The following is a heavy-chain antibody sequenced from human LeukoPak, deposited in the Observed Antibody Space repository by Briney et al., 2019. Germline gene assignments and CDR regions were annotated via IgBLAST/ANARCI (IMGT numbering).Heavy chain of an antibody. CDR3: TRDGRAGVVRLS. CDR2: ISSSGSTI. V-gene: IGHV3-48*03. Sequence: PGGSLRLSCAASGFTFSSYEMNWVRQAPGKGLEWVSYISSSGSTIYYADSVKGRFTISRDDSKSIAYLQMNSLKTEDTAVYYCTRDGRAGVVRLSWGQGTLVTVSS. CDR1: GFTFSSYE. D-gene: IGHD3-3*01. J-gene: IGHJ5*02.